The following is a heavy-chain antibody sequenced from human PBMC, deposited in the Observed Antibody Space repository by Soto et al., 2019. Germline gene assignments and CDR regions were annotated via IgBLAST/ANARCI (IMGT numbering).Heavy chain of an antibody. J-gene: IGHJ6*03. V-gene: IGHV4-59*01. CDR1: GGSISSYY. CDR2: IYYSGST. CDR3: ASSGRGEWPFRMDV. Sequence: SETLSLTCTVSGGSISSYYWSWIRQPPGKGLEWIGYIYYSGSTNYNPSLKSRVTISVDTSKNQFSLKLSSVAAADTAVYYCASSGRGEWPFRMDVWGKGTTVTVSS. D-gene: IGHD3-16*01.